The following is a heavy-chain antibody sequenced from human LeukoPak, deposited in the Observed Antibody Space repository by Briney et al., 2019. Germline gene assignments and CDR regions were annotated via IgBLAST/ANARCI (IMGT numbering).Heavy chain of an antibody. CDR3: ARLPSGDV. V-gene: IGHV3-66*04. CDR1: GFTFSSYV. Sequence: LSGGSLRLSCAASGFTFSSYVMNWVRQAPGKGLEWVSVVYSDGRTYYADSVKGRFTISRDNSKNTLYLQMNSLRAEDTAVYYCARLPSGDVWGQGTTVTVSS. CDR2: VYSDGRT. J-gene: IGHJ6*02.